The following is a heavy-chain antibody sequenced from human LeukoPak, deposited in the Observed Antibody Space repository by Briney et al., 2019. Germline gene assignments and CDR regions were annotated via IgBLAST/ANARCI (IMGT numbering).Heavy chain of an antibody. CDR2: INPSGGST. J-gene: IGHJ4*02. Sequence: GASVKVSCKASGYTFTSYYMHWVRQAPGQGLEWMGIINPSGGSTSYAQKFQGRVTMTRHTSTSTVYMELSSLRSEDTAVYYCARVAGTRTFDYWGQGTLVTVSS. V-gene: IGHV1-46*01. CDR1: GYTFTSYY. CDR3: ARVAGTRTFDY. D-gene: IGHD6-19*01.